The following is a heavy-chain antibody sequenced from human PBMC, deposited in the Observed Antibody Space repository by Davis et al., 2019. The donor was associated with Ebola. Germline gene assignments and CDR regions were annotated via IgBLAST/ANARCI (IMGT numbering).Heavy chain of an antibody. CDR2: IYYSGST. D-gene: IGHD5-24*01. CDR3: ARVDGYSRTTDY. Sequence: PSETLSLTCTVSGGSVSSGSYYWSWIRQPPGKGLEWIGYIYYSGSTNYNPSLKSRVTISVDTSKNQFSLKLSSVTAADTAVYYCARVDGYSRTTDYWGQGTLVTVSS. CDR1: GGSVSSGSYY. J-gene: IGHJ4*02. V-gene: IGHV4-61*01.